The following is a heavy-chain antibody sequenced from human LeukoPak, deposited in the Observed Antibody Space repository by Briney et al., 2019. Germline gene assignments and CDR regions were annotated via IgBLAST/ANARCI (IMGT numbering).Heavy chain of an antibody. CDR3: MAKGY. CDR2: IQIKTDGGTT. J-gene: IGHJ4*02. CDR1: GLTFNNAW. Sequence: GGSVRLSCAASGLTFNNAWMNWVRQAPGKGLEWVGRIQIKTDGGTTDYAAPVKGRFTISSDDSENTLYLQMNSLTTEDTAVYYCMAKGYWGQGTLVTVSS. V-gene: IGHV3-15*01.